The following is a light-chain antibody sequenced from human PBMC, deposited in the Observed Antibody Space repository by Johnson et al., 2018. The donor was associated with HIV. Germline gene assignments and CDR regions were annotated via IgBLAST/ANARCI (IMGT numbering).Light chain of an antibody. Sequence: QSVLTQPPSVSAAPGQKVTIACSGSSSNIGNNYLSWYQQLPHTAPRLLISDNNKRPSGIPDRFSGSKSGASATLAITGLQTGDEADYYCGTWDNSLNVYVFGTGTKVTVL. CDR2: DNN. V-gene: IGLV1-51*01. J-gene: IGLJ1*01. CDR1: SSNIGNNY. CDR3: GTWDNSLNVYV.